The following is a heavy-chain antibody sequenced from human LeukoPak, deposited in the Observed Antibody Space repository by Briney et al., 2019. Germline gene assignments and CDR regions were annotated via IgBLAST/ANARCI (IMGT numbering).Heavy chain of an antibody. V-gene: IGHV3-15*01. CDR3: TTGGSYYEY. CDR2: IKSRTDGGTT. Sequence: GGSLRPSCEASGFTFSRYWMSWVRQAPGKGLEWIGRIKSRTDGGTTDYAASVKGRFTISRDDSKNTLYLQMNRLKTEDTAMFYCTTGGSYYEYWGQGTLVTVSS. D-gene: IGHD1-26*01. J-gene: IGHJ4*02. CDR1: GFTFSRYW.